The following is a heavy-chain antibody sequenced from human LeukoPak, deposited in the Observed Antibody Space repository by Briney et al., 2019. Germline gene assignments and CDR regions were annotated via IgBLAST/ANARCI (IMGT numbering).Heavy chain of an antibody. J-gene: IGHJ4*02. CDR2: IRYDGSNK. CDR3: ACLMVRGVTPPFDY. Sequence: GGSLRLSCAASGFTFSSYGMHWVRQAPGKGLEWVAFIRYDGSNKYYADSVKGRFTISRDNSKNTLYLQMNSLRAEDTAVYYCACLMVRGVTPPFDYWGQGTLVTVSS. V-gene: IGHV3-30*02. D-gene: IGHD3-10*01. CDR1: GFTFSSYG.